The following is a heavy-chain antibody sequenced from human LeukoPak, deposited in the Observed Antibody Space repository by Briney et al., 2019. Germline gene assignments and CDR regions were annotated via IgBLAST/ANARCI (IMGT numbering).Heavy chain of an antibody. CDR1: GGSFSGYY. CDR2: INHSGST. CDR3: RLLYSSSWYSNIDI. V-gene: IGHV4-34*01. D-gene: IGHD6-13*01. J-gene: IGHJ3*02. Sequence: SETLSLTCAVYGGSFSGYYWSWIRQPPGKGLEWIGEINHSGSTNYNPSLKSRVTISVDTSKNQFSLKLSSVTAADTAVYYCRLLYSSSWYSNIDIWGQGTMVTVSS.